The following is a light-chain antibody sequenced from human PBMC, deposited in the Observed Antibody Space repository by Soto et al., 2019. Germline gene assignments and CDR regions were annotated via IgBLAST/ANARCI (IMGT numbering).Light chain of an antibody. V-gene: IGKV1-12*01. CDR3: QQANSFPYT. CDR1: QDINSW. Sequence: DIQMTQSPSSVSASVGDRVTITCRASQDINSWLTWYQQKPGKAPNLLIYAASSLQSGVPPRFSGSGSGTDFTLTISSLQPEDFATYYCQQANSFPYTFGQGTKLEIK. CDR2: AAS. J-gene: IGKJ2*01.